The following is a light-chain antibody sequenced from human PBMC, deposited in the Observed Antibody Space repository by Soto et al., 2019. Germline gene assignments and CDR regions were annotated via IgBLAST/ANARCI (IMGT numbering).Light chain of an antibody. CDR2: DAT. V-gene: IGLV2-11*01. Sequence: QSVLTQPASVSGSPGQSITISCSGAISDVGGYNYVSWYQQHPGKAPKLMIYDATTRPSGVPDRFSGSKSGNTASLTISGLQAEDEADYYCSSHAGSSVVFGTGTRSPS. CDR1: ISDVGGYNY. J-gene: IGLJ1*01. CDR3: SSHAGSSVV.